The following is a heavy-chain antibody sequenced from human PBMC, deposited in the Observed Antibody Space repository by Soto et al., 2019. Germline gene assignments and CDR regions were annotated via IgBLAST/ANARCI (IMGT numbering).Heavy chain of an antibody. V-gene: IGHV3-23*02. CDR3: GRDRYTMIDFWSAFSSD. CDR1: GFTFSSSP. J-gene: IGHJ4*02. CDR2: IRNDGGSM. Sequence: EVQLVQSGGGLVQPGGSLRLSCAASGFTFSSSPMSWVRQVPGKGLEWISAIRNDGGSMYYVESVKGRFTISRDNSKNTSSLRMKNMRAEDTAIYYCGRDRYTMIDFWSAFSSDWGPGALVIVSS. D-gene: IGHD3-3*01.